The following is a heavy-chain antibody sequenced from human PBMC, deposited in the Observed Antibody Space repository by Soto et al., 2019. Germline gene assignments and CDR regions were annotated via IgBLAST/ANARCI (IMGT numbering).Heavy chain of an antibody. CDR2: IYHSGST. CDR3: ARNNEGTIQH. V-gene: IGHV4-30-2*01. J-gene: IGHJ1*01. D-gene: IGHD2-8*01. CDR1: GGSISSGGYS. Sequence: SETLSLTCAVSGGSISSGGYSWSWIRQPPGKGLEWIGYIYHSGSTYYNPSLKSRVTISVDRSKNQFSLKLSSVIAADMAVYYCARNNEGTIQHWGQGTLVTVSS.